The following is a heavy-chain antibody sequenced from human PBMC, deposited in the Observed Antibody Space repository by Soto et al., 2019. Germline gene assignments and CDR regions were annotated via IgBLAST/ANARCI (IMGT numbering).Heavy chain of an antibody. CDR1: GYSFTSYW. CDR3: ARLPHSDFWSGYSYYSDY. CDR2: IDPSDSYT. V-gene: IGHV5-10-1*01. D-gene: IGHD3-3*01. J-gene: IGHJ4*02. Sequence: PGESLKISCKGSGYSFTSYWISWVRQMPGKGLEWMGRIDPSDSYTNYSPSFQGHVTISADKSISTAYLQWSSLKASDTAMYYCARLPHSDFWSGYSYYSDYWGQGTLVTSPQ.